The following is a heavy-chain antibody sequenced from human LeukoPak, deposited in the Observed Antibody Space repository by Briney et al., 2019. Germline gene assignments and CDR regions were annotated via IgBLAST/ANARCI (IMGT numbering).Heavy chain of an antibody. CDR1: GYTFTSYD. CDR2: MNPNSGNT. J-gene: IGHJ4*02. V-gene: IGHV1-8*03. Sequence: ASVKVSCKASGYTFTSYDINWVRQATGQGLEWMGWMNPNSGNTGYAQKFQGRVTITRNPSISTAYMELSSLRSEDTAVYYCAVDCSSTSCPFDYWGQGTLVTVSS. CDR3: AVDCSSTSCPFDY. D-gene: IGHD2-2*01.